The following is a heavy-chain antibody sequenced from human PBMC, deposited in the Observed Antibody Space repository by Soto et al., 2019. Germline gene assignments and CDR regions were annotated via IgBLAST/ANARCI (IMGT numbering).Heavy chain of an antibody. J-gene: IGHJ5*02. CDR1: GGGC. CDR2: IYHSGST. V-gene: IGHV4-30-2*01. Sequence: GGGCRSMKKKPPGKGLEWIGYIYHSGSTYYHPSLKSRVTISVDRSKNQFSLQLSSLTAADTAVYYCARVPAPWGQGTLVTVSS. CDR3: ARVPAP.